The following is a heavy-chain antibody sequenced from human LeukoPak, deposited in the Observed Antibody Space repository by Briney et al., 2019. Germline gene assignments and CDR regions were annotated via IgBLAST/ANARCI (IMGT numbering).Heavy chain of an antibody. Sequence: PSETLSLTCTVSGGSISDYYWNWIPQPPGKGLEWIGYIYYSGSTTYNPSLKSRVTMSVDTAKNQFSLKLRSVTAADTAVYYCARGDFCSSTNCYLRPMDVWGKGTTVTVSS. CDR3: ARGDFCSSTNCYLRPMDV. CDR2: IYYSGST. CDR1: GGSISDYY. V-gene: IGHV4-59*01. D-gene: IGHD2-2*01. J-gene: IGHJ6*03.